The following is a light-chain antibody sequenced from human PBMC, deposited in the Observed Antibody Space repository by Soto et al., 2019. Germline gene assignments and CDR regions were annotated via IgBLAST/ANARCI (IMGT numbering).Light chain of an antibody. CDR3: QQYGSSPRT. V-gene: IGKV3-20*01. CDR1: QTVSTNY. Sequence: EIVLTQSPGTLSLSPGERATLSCRASQTVSTNYLAWYQQKPGQAPRLLIYGASKRATGIPDRFSGSGSGTDFTLTSSRLEPEDFAVYFCQQYGSSPRTFGQGTKVEIK. CDR2: GAS. J-gene: IGKJ1*01.